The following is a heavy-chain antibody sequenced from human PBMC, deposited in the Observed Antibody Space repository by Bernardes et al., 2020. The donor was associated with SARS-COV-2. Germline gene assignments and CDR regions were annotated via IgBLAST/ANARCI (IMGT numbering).Heavy chain of an antibody. CDR3: ARDGIFGVVIKYYYYYYGMDV. J-gene: IGHJ6*02. Sequence: GGSLRLSCAASGFTFSSYAMHWVRQAPGKGLEWVAVISYDGSNKYYADSVKGRFTISRDNSKNTLYLQMNSLRAEDTAVYYCARDGIFGVVIKYYYYYYGMDVWGQGTTVTVSS. CDR1: GFTFSSYA. D-gene: IGHD3-3*01. V-gene: IGHV3-30-3*01. CDR2: ISYDGSNK.